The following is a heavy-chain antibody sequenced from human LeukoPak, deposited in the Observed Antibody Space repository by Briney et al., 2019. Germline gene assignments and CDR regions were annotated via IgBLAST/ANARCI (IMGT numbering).Heavy chain of an antibody. CDR1: GGSISSYY. CDR2: IYYSGST. D-gene: IGHD3-3*01. CDR3: ARAHYDFWSGPGSYYYYYMDV. V-gene: IGHV4-59*01. J-gene: IGHJ6*03. Sequence: SETLSLTCTVSGGSISSYYWSWLRQPPGKGLEWFGDIYYSGSTNYNPSLKSRVTISVDTSKNQFSLKMSSVTAADTAVYYCARAHYDFWSGPGSYYYYYMDVWGKGTTVTVSS.